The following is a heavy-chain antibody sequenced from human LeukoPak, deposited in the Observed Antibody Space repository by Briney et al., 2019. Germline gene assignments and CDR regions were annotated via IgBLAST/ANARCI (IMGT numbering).Heavy chain of an antibody. V-gene: IGHV3-23*01. CDR2: IGGSNGIT. Sequence: GGSLRLSCAASRFTFNSYAMSWVRQAPGKGLEWVSVIGGSNGITFYVGSVKGRFTISRDNAKNTLYLQMNSLRDEDTAVYYCASLGTLVPWGQGTLVTVSS. J-gene: IGHJ5*02. CDR3: ASLGTLVP. D-gene: IGHD3-9*01. CDR1: RFTFNSYA.